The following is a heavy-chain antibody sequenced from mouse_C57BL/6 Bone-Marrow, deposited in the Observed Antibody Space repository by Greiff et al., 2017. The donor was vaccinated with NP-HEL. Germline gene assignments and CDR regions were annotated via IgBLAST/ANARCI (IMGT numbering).Heavy chain of an antibody. Sequence: VQLQQSGAYLAKPGAAGRLSWAASGYAFSSYWMNWVKQRPGKGLEWIGQIPPGDGDTNYNGKFKGKATLTADKSSSTAYMQLSSLTSEDSAVYFCARNLRLGRFDYWGQGTPLTVSS. CDR1: GYAFSSYW. CDR2: IPPGDGDT. D-gene: IGHD4-1*01. J-gene: IGHJ2*01. V-gene: IGHV1-80*01. CDR3: ARNLRLGRFDY.